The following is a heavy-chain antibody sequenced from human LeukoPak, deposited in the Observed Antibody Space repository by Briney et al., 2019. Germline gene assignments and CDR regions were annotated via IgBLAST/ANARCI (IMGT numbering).Heavy chain of an antibody. J-gene: IGHJ4*02. CDR3: ARDLFGVVTLFDY. CDR1: GYTFTSCY. D-gene: IGHD3-3*01. CDR2: INPSGGST. Sequence: ASVKVSRKASGYTFTSCYMHWVRQAPGQGLEWMGIINPSGGSTSYAQKFQGRVTMTRDMSTSTVYVELSSLRSEDTAVYYCARDLFGVVTLFDYWGQGTLVTVSS. V-gene: IGHV1-46*01.